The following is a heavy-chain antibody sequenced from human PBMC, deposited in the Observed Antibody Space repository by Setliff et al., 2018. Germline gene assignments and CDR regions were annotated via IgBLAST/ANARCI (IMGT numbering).Heavy chain of an antibody. J-gene: IGHJ5*02. D-gene: IGHD3-22*01. V-gene: IGHV4-34*01. CDR1: GQSFSDYY. CDR2: IYHSGST. CDR3: ARGPYNIYDRSGYGFTNWFDP. Sequence: PSETLSLTCAIYGQSFSDYYWSWVRQPPGKGLEWIGEIYHSGSTNYNPSLKSRVTISVDTSKKQFSLKLSSVTAADTAVYYCARGPYNIYDRSGYGFTNWFDPWGQGILVTVSS.